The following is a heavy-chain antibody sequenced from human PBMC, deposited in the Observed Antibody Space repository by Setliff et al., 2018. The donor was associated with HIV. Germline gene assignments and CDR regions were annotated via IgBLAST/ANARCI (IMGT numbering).Heavy chain of an antibody. CDR3: ARTITTFGVIGRGGRMDV. CDR2: MNHSEH. J-gene: IGHJ6*04. V-gene: IGHV4-34*01. D-gene: IGHD3-3*01. CDR1: GGSFSGYS. Sequence: PSETLSLTCAVYGGSFSGYSWTWIRQSPGKGLEWIGEMNHSEHYYNPTLKSRVTISMDTSKNQFSLELSSVTAADTALYYCARTITTFGVIGRGGRMDVWGKGTPVTVSS.